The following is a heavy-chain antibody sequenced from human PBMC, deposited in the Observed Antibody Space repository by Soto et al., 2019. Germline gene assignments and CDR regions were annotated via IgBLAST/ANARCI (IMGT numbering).Heavy chain of an antibody. J-gene: IGHJ6*02. CDR1: GGTFSSYA. D-gene: IGHD6-6*01. CDR3: ARSSIAARPESYYYYYGMDV. CDR2: IIPIFGTA. V-gene: IGHV1-69*13. Sequence: VASVKVSCKASGGTFSSYAISWVRQAPGQGLEWMGGIIPIFGTANYAQKFQGRVTITADESTSTAYMELSRLRSDDTAVYYCARSSIAARPESYYYYYGMDVWGQGTTVTVSS.